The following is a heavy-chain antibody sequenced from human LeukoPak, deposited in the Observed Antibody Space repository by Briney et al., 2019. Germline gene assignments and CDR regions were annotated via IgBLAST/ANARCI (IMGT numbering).Heavy chain of an antibody. Sequence: SETLSLTCAVSGDSISSDYWSWVRQPPGKGLEWIGYIYYTGSTNYNPSLKSRVTISVDASKNQFSLKLSSVTAADTALYYCARGYSSSSEPFDYWGQGTLVTVSS. CDR3: ARGYSSSSEPFDY. D-gene: IGHD6-6*01. CDR2: IYYTGST. CDR1: GDSISSDY. J-gene: IGHJ4*02. V-gene: IGHV4-59*01.